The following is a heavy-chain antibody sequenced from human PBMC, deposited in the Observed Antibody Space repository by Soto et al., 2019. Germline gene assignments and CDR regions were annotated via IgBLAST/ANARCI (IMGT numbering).Heavy chain of an antibody. CDR2: IYHSGST. CDR1: GGSISSGGYS. Sequence: PSETLSLTCAVSGGSISSGGYSWSWIRQPPGKGLEWIGYIYHSGSTYYNPSLKSRVTISVDRSKNQFSLKLSSVTAADTAVYYCARADYGGKFDYWGQGTPVTVSS. D-gene: IGHD4-17*01. V-gene: IGHV4-30-2*01. J-gene: IGHJ4*02. CDR3: ARADYGGKFDY.